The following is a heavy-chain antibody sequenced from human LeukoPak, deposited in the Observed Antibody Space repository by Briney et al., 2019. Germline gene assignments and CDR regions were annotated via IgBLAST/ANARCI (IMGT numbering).Heavy chain of an antibody. CDR2: IYTSGST. CDR1: GGSISSGSYY. D-gene: IGHD3-9*01. Sequence: PSQTLSLTCTVSGGSISSGSYYWSWIRQPAGKGLEWIGRIYTSGSTNYNPSLKSRVTISVDTSKNQFSLKLSSVTAADTAVYYCARSFCGYFDWCYSGFEPWGQGTLVTVSS. V-gene: IGHV4-61*02. J-gene: IGHJ5*02. CDR3: ARSFCGYFDWCYSGFEP.